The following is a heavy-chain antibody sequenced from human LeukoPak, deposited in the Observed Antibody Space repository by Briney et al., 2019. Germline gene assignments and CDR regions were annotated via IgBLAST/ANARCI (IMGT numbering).Heavy chain of an antibody. Sequence: PGGTLRLSCAASGFTFSSYGMSWVRQAPGKGLEWVSAISGSGGSTYYADCVKGRFTISRDNSKNTLYLQMNSLRAEDTAVYYCAKDNAYSSGWLYYFDYWGQGTLVTVSS. CDR1: GFTFSSYG. J-gene: IGHJ4*02. D-gene: IGHD6-19*01. CDR2: ISGSGGST. V-gene: IGHV3-23*01. CDR3: AKDNAYSSGWLYYFDY.